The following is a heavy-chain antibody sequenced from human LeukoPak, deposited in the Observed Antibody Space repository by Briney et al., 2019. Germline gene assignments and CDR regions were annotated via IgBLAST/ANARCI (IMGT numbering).Heavy chain of an antibody. V-gene: IGHV3-30-3*01. CDR3: ARGRWVRNYYDSSGYFDY. CDR2: ISYDGSNK. D-gene: IGHD3-22*01. J-gene: IGHJ4*02. CDR1: GFTFSSYA. Sequence: PGGSLRLSCAASGFTFSSYAMHWVRQAPGKGLEWVAVISYDGSNKYYADSVKGRFTISRDNSKNTLYLQMNSLRAEDTAVYYCARGRWVRNYYDSSGYFDYWGQGTLVTVSS.